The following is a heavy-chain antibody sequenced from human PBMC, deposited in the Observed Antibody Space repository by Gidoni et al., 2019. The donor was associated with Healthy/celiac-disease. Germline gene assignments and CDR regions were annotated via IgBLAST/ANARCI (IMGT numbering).Heavy chain of an antibody. V-gene: IGHV4-34*01. D-gene: IGHD4-17*01. J-gene: IGHJ4*02. CDR3: ARGGRLRPFGY. Sequence: QVQLQQWGAGLLKPSETLSLNCAVYGGSFSGYYWSWIRQPPGKGLEWIREINHSGSTNYNPTLKSRVTISVDTSKNQFSLKLSSVTAADTAVYYWARGGRLRPFGYWGQGTLVTVSS. CDR2: INHSGST. CDR1: GGSFSGYY.